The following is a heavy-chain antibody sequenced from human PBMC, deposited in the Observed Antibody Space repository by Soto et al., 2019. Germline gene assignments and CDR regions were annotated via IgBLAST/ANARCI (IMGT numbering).Heavy chain of an antibody. V-gene: IGHV4-31*03. J-gene: IGHJ4*02. Sequence: QVQLQESGPGLVKPSQTLSLTCTVSGGSISSGGYYWSWIRQHPGKGLEWIGYIYFSGSTYYNPSLKLRVTTSVDTSKNQFSLKLSSVTAADTAVYYCARSPHIQLWSYPSDYWGQGTLVTVSS. CDR1: GGSISSGGYY. D-gene: IGHD5-18*01. CDR3: ARSPHIQLWSYPSDY. CDR2: IYFSGST.